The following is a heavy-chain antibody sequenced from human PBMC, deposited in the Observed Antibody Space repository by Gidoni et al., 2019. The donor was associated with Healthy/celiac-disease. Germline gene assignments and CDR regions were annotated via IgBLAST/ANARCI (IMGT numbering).Heavy chain of an antibody. CDR1: GYSIRSGYY. Sequence: QVQLQESGPGLVKPSDTLSLTCAVSGYSIRSGYYWGWIRQPPGKGLEWIGSIYHSGSTYYNPSLKSRVTISVDTSKNQFSLKLSSVTATDTAVYYCAKYYDSSGYSWFDPWGQGTLVTVSS. CDR2: IYHSGST. J-gene: IGHJ5*02. CDR3: AKYYDSSGYSWFDP. V-gene: IGHV4-38-2*01. D-gene: IGHD3-22*01.